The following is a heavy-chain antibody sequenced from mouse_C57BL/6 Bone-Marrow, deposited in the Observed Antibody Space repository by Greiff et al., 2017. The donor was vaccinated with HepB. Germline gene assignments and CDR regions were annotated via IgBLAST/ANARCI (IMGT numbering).Heavy chain of an antibody. CDR2: INPNYGTT. Sequence: EVQLQQSGPELVKPGASVKISCKASGYSFTDYNMNWVKQSNGKSLEWIGVINPNYGTTSYNQKFKGKATITADTSSNTAYLQLSSLTSEDTAVYYCARVGLRRDWYFDVWGTGTTVTVSS. CDR3: ARVGLRRDWYFDV. J-gene: IGHJ1*03. D-gene: IGHD2-2*01. V-gene: IGHV1-39*01. CDR1: GYSFTDYN.